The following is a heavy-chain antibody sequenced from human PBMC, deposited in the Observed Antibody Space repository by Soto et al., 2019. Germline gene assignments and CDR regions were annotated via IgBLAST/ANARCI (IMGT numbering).Heavy chain of an antibody. D-gene: IGHD3-10*01. CDR2: INSDGSST. CDR3: ARVSWFGELPFREYYYGMDV. V-gene: IGHV3-74*01. CDR1: GFTFSSYW. Sequence: GGSLRLSCAASGFTFSSYWMHWVRQAPGKGLVWVSRINSDGSSTSYADSVKGRFTISRDNAKNTLYLQMNSLRAEDTAVYYCARVSWFGELPFREYYYGMDVWGQGTTVTVSS. J-gene: IGHJ6*02.